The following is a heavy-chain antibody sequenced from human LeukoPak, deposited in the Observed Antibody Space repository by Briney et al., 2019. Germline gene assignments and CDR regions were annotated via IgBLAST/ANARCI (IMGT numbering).Heavy chain of an antibody. CDR1: GFIFNNYW. CDR3: ARDGYCSGGSCYYYGMDV. J-gene: IGHJ6*04. Sequence: TGGSLRLSCAASGFIFNNYWMSWVRQAPGKGLEWVASIRPDGSGDFHMDSVKGRFTISRDNSKNTLYLQMNSLRAEDTAVYYCARDGYCSGGSCYYYGMDVWGKGTTVTVSS. V-gene: IGHV3-7*01. CDR2: IRPDGSGD. D-gene: IGHD2-15*01.